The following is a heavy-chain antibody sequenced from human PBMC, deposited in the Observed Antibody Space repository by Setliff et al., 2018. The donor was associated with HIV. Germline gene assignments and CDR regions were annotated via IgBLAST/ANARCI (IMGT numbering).Heavy chain of an antibody. Sequence: SCTVSGGSMSSYYWSWIRQPPGKGLEWVGYIYYSGSTNYNPSLKSRVSISVDTSKNQFSLKLSSVTAADTAMYYCGRVGFGELFGAFDIWGQGIMVT. CDR1: GGSMSSYY. V-gene: IGHV4-59*01. J-gene: IGHJ3*02. D-gene: IGHD3-10*01. CDR3: GRVGFGELFGAFDI. CDR2: IYYSGST.